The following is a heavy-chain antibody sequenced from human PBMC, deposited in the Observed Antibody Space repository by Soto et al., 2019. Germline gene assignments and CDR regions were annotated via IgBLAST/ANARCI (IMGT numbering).Heavy chain of an antibody. V-gene: IGHV4-30-2*01. CDR3: ARRLGSGTNFDY. CDR2: IYHSGST. D-gene: IGHD3-3*01. CDR1: GGSISSGGYS. Sequence: TLSLTCAVSGGSISSGGYSWSWIRQPPGKGLEWIGYIYHSGSTYYNPSLKSRVTISVDRSKNQFSLKLSSVTAADTAVYYCARRLGSGTNFDYWGQGTLVTVSS. J-gene: IGHJ4*02.